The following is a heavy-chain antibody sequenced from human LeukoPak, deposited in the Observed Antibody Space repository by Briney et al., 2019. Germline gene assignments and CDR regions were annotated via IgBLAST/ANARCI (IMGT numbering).Heavy chain of an antibody. J-gene: IGHJ4*02. D-gene: IGHD2-2*01. CDR3: AVLLWERGFFDY. CDR1: GFTVGSNY. CDR2: IYSGGST. V-gene: IGHV3-53*01. Sequence: GGSLRLSCAASGFTVGSNYMSWVRQAPGKGLEWVSVIYSGGSTYYADSVKGRFTISRDNSKNTLYLQMNSLRAEDTAVYYCAVLLWERGFFDYWGQGTLVTVSS.